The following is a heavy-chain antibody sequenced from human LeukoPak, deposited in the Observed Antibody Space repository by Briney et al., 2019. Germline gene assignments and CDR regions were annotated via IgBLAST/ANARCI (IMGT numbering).Heavy chain of an antibody. D-gene: IGHD5/OR15-5a*01. Sequence: PGGSLRLSCAASGFTFSRYWMSWVRQAPGKGLEWVANIKPDGSATYYVDSVKGRFTISRDSTNNSLYLQMNSLRAEDTAVYYCARDSNIVSSSRDYWGQGTLVTVSP. CDR1: GFTFSRYW. CDR3: ARDSNIVSSSRDY. J-gene: IGHJ4*02. CDR2: IKPDGSAT. V-gene: IGHV3-7*01.